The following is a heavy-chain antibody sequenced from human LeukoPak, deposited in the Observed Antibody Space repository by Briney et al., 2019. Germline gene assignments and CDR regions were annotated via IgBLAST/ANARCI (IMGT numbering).Heavy chain of an antibody. CDR3: ARNPSKYGMDV. V-gene: IGHV3-23*01. CDR1: GFTFSSYE. Sequence: GGSLRLSCAGSGFTFSSYEMNWVRQAPGKGLEWVSTISGGGSSIYYADSVKGRFTISRDNSKNTLYLQMNSLRAEDTALYYCARNPSKYGMDVWGQGTTVTVSS. CDR2: ISGGGSSI. J-gene: IGHJ6*02.